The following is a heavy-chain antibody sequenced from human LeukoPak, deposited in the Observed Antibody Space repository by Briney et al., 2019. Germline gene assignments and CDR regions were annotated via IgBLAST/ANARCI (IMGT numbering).Heavy chain of an antibody. CDR3: AKDGTSFISYYYDSSGFYDC. CDR2: VSYDGTYK. D-gene: IGHD3-22*01. Sequence: GGSLRLSRAASGFTFSNYGMHWVRQAPGKGLEWVAAVSYDGTYKYYADSMKGRFTVSRDNSKNTLYPQVNTLRAEDTAVYYCAKDGTSFISYYYDSSGFYDCWGQGTLVTVSS. CDR1: GFTFSNYG. V-gene: IGHV3-30*18. J-gene: IGHJ4*02.